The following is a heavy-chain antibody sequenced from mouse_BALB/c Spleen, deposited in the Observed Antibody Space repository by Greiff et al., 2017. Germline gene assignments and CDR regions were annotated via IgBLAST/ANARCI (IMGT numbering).Heavy chain of an antibody. Sequence: DVQLVESGGGLVQPGGSRKLSCAASGFTFSSFGMHWVRQAPEKGLEWVAYISSGSSTIYYADTVKGRFTISRDNPKNTLFLQMTSLRSEDTAMYYCARSTYDGYPYAMDYWGQGTSVTVSS. D-gene: IGHD2-3*01. CDR3: ARSTYDGYPYAMDY. CDR1: GFTFSSFG. V-gene: IGHV5-17*02. CDR2: ISSGSSTI. J-gene: IGHJ4*01.